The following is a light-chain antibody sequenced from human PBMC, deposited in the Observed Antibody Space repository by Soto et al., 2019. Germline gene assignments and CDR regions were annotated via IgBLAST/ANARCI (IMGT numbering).Light chain of an antibody. Sequence: DIQMTQSPSSLSASVGDRVTITCRASQGIRNDLGWYQQKPGKAPKLLIYDASNLETGVPSRFSGSGSGTDFTFTISSLQPEDIATYYCQQYDNLLLTFGGGTKVDIK. J-gene: IGKJ4*01. V-gene: IGKV1-33*01. CDR3: QQYDNLLLT. CDR2: DAS. CDR1: QGIRND.